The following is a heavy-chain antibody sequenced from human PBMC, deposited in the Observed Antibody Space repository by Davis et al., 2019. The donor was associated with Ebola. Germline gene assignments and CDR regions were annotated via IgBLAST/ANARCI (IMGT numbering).Heavy chain of an antibody. CDR3: AKGAALEEGWYVDL. V-gene: IGHV3-30*18. Sequence: PGGSLRLSCAASGFTFSSYGMHWVRQAPGKGLEWVAVISYDGSNKYYADSVKGRFTISRDNSKNTLYLQMNSLRAEDTAVYYCAKGAALEEGWYVDLWGRGTLVTVSS. D-gene: IGHD1-1*01. J-gene: IGHJ2*01. CDR1: GFTFSSYG. CDR2: ISYDGSNK.